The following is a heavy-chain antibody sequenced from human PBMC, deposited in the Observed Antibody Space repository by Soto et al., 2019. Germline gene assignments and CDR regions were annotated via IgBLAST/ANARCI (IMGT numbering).Heavy chain of an antibody. V-gene: IGHV5-10-1*01. J-gene: IGHJ6*02. CDR1: GYSFTSYW. Sequence: GASLKSSCRGSGYSFTSYWISWVRQMPGKGLEWMGRIDPSDSYTNYSPSFQGHVTISADKSISTAYLQWSSLKASDTAMYYCARRGHPYGDLTHYGMDVCRQGTTVTVSS. CDR3: ARRGHPYGDLTHYGMDV. CDR2: IDPSDSYT. D-gene: IGHD4-17*01.